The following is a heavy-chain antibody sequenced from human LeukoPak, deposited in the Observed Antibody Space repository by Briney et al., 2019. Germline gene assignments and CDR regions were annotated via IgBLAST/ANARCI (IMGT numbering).Heavy chain of an antibody. CDR3: AREWVYRAAASPCDY. D-gene: IGHD6-13*01. Sequence: GGSLRLSCVASGFTFDSHWMSWVRQAPGKGLEWVANIKQDESEKYYVVSVRGRFTISRDNAKNSLYLQMNSLRAEDTAVYYCAREWVYRAAASPCDYWGQGTLVTVSS. CDR1: GFTFDSHW. CDR2: IKQDESEK. V-gene: IGHV3-7*01. J-gene: IGHJ4*02.